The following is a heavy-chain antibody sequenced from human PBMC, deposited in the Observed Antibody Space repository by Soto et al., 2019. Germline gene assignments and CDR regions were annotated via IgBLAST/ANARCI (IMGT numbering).Heavy chain of an antibody. CDR3: ALMGSYCSGGSCYRPPLAFDI. V-gene: IGHV1-8*01. CDR2: MNPNSGNT. J-gene: IGHJ3*02. Sequence: EASVKVSCKASGYTFTSYDINWVRQATGQGLEWMGWMNPNSGNTGYAQKFQGRVTMTRNTSISTAYMELSSLRSEDTAVYYCALMGSYCSGGSCYRPPLAFDIWGQGTMVTVSS. D-gene: IGHD2-15*01. CDR1: GYTFTSYD.